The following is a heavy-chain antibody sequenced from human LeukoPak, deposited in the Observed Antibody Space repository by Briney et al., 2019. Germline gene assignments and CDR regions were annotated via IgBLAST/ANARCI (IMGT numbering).Heavy chain of an antibody. CDR3: ARSSRGWDTNY. V-gene: IGHV7-4-1*02. CDR2: INTNTGNP. D-gene: IGHD6-6*01. Sequence: WASVKVSCKASGYTFTSYAMNWVRQAPGQGLEWMGWINTNTGNPAYAQGFTGRFVFSLDTSVSTAYLQISSLKAEDTAVYYCARSSRGWDTNYWGQGTLVTVSS. J-gene: IGHJ4*02. CDR1: GYTFTSYA.